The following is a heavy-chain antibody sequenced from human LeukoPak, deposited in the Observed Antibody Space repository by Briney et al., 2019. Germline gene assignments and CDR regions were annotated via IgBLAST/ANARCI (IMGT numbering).Heavy chain of an antibody. CDR2: ISSSGSGGNT. V-gene: IGHV3-23*01. J-gene: IGHJ4*02. D-gene: IGHD1-26*01. CDR3: AKAFGWELTDSVDY. Sequence: GGSLRLSCAASGVTLSSYAMSWARQAPGKGLEWVSGISSSGSGGNTYYADSVKGRFTISRDNSKNTLYLQMNSLRAEDTAVYYCAKAFGWELTDSVDYWGQGTLVTVSS. CDR1: GVTLSSYA.